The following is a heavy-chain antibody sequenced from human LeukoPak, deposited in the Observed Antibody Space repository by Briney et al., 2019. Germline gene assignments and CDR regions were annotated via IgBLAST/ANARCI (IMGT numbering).Heavy chain of an antibody. V-gene: IGHV3-74*01. D-gene: IGHD3-3*01. J-gene: IGHJ6*02. CDR3: VRAFGFWSGENNLCLDV. CDR1: GFTFSSCW. CDR2: ISSYGSRT. Sequence: GGSLRLSCAASGFTFSSCWMHCVRQAPGKGLVWVSCISSYGSRTNSADSVKGRFTLSRDNAKNTAYLELNSLRAEDTAVYHCVRAFGFWSGENNLCLDVWGQGTTVTVFS.